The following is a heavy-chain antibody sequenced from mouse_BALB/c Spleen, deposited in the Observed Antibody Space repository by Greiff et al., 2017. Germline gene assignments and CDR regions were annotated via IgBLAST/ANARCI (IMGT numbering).Heavy chain of an antibody. CDR2: IRSKSNNYAT. J-gene: IGHJ3*01. D-gene: IGHD2-1*01. CDR1: GFTFNTNA. Sequence: GGGLVQPKGSLKLSCAASGFTFNTNAMNWVRQAPGKGLEWVARIRSKSNNYATYYADSVKDRFTISRDDSQSMLYLQMNNLKTEDTAMYYCVGGNHWFAYWGQGTLVTVSA. V-gene: IGHV10S3*01. CDR3: VGGNHWFAY.